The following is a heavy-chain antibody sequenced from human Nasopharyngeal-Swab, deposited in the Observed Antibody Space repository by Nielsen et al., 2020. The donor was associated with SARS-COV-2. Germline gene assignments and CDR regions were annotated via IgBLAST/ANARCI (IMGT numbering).Heavy chain of an antibody. CDR3: AREVVGGLVDS. CDR2: FSYTGIT. CDR1: GGSISSGSIRSYY. V-gene: IGHV4-61*01. Sequence: SETLSLTCTVSGGSISSGSIRSYYWSRSRQPPGKGLEWIGYFSYTGITNYNPSLKSRVTISVDMSKNQFSLKLSSVAAADTAVYYCAREVVGGLVDSWGQGTLVTVSS. J-gene: IGHJ4*02. D-gene: IGHD1-26*01.